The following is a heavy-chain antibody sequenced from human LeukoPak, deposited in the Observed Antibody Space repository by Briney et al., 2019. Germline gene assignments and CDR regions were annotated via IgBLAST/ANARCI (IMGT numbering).Heavy chain of an antibody. CDR1: GGSFSSGGYY. Sequence: SETLSLTCTVSGGSFSSGGYYWSWIRQHPGKGLEWIGYIYYSGSTYYNPSLKSRVTIPVDTSKNQFSLKLSSVTAADTAVYYCASGGNWYFDLWGRGTLVTVSS. J-gene: IGHJ2*01. D-gene: IGHD1-26*01. CDR2: IYYSGST. V-gene: IGHV4-31*03. CDR3: ASGGNWYFDL.